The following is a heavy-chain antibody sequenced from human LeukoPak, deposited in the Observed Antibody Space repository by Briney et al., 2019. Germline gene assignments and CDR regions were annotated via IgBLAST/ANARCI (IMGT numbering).Heavy chain of an antibody. Sequence: GGSLRLSCAASGFTFSSYSMNWVRQAPGKGLEWVSYISSSSSTIYYADSVKGRFTISRDNAKNSLYLQMNSLRAEDTGVYYCARGNGYNLDAFDIWGQGTMVTVSS. V-gene: IGHV3-48*01. D-gene: IGHD5-24*01. CDR3: ARGNGYNLDAFDI. J-gene: IGHJ3*02. CDR1: GFTFSSYS. CDR2: ISSSSSTI.